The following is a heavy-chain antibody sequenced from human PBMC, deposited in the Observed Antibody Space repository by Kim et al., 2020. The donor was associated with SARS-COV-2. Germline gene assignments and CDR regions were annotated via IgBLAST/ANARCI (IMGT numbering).Heavy chain of an antibody. V-gene: IGHV2-70*11. CDR2: IDWDDDK. CDR1: GFSLSVRGMC. D-gene: IGHD2-8*01. J-gene: IGHJ5*02. Sequence: SGPTLVKPTPPLTLTCSFSGFSLSVRGMCVSWVRQPPGKALEWLARIDWDDDKYYNTSLKTRLTISKDTSKNEVVLTMTNMDPVDTATYYCARTSGTGSCTSVSCLKGGWFDPWGQGTLGTVSS. CDR3: ARTSGTGSCTSVSCLKGGWFDP.